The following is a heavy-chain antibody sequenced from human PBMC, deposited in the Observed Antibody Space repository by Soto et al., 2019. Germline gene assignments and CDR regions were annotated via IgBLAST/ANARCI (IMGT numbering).Heavy chain of an antibody. D-gene: IGHD2-2*01. CDR3: AKGRASASPGCTQDC. V-gene: IGHV3-23*01. CDR2: VSGSGDST. Sequence: EVQLLESGGGLAQPGGSLRLSCAASAFTFSSYAMSWVRQAAGKGLEWVSAVSGSGDSTYYADSVKGRFTISRDNSKNTLYLQMNSLRAEDTAVYYCAKGRASASPGCTQDCWGQGTLVTVPS. J-gene: IGHJ4*02. CDR1: AFTFSSYA.